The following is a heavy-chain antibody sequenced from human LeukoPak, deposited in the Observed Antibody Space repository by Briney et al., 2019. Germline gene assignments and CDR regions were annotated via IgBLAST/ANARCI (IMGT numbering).Heavy chain of an antibody. D-gene: IGHD3-3*01. Sequence: PSETLSLTCTVSGGSISSYYWSWIRQPPGKGLEWIGYIYYSGSTNYNPSLTSRVTISVDTSKNQFSLKLSSVTAADTAVYYCARQGLLRFLEWRNAFDIWGQGTMVTVSS. CDR1: GGSISSYY. J-gene: IGHJ3*02. V-gene: IGHV4-59*01. CDR2: IYYSGST. CDR3: ARQGLLRFLEWRNAFDI.